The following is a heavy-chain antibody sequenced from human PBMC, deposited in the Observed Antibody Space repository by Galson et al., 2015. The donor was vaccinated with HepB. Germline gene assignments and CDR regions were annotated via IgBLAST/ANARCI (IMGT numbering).Heavy chain of an antibody. CDR1: GFTFSSYG. CDR2: ISYDGSNK. J-gene: IGHJ6*02. V-gene: IGHV3-30*18. CDR3: AKGNSPGGYSGYGVGAADV. D-gene: IGHD5-12*01. Sequence: SLRLSCAASGFTFSSYGMHWVRQAPGKGLEWVAVISYDGSNKYYADSVKGRFTISRDNSKNTLYLQMNSLRAEDTAVYYCAKGNSPGGYSGYGVGAADVWGQGTTVTVSS.